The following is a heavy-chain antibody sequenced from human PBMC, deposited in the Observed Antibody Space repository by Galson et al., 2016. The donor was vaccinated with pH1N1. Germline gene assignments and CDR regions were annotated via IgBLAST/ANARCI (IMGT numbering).Heavy chain of an antibody. CDR1: GFPFSSWA. CDR2: ISYDGDNE. Sequence: SLRLSCAGSGFPFSSWALHWVRQAPGKGLEWVAVISYDGDNEDYSDSVKGRFTISRDNSRSTLSLQMNSLRPEDTAVYYCARDAVDHPSHYHLYGLDVWGQGTTVTVSS. V-gene: IGHV3-30-3*01. D-gene: IGHD3-10*01. J-gene: IGHJ6*02. CDR3: ARDAVDHPSHYHLYGLDV.